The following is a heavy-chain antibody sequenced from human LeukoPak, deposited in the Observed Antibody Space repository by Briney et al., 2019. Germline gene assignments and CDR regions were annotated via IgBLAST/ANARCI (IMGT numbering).Heavy chain of an antibody. J-gene: IGHJ4*02. Sequence: GGSLRLSCAASGFTFSSYWMHWVRQAPGKGLVWVSRINSDGSSTSYADSVKGRFTISRDNSKNTLYLQMNSLRAEDTAVYYCARVFESYDILTGSINYWGQGTLVTVSS. D-gene: IGHD3-9*01. CDR1: GFTFSSYW. CDR2: INSDGSST. V-gene: IGHV3-74*01. CDR3: ARVFESYDILTGSINY.